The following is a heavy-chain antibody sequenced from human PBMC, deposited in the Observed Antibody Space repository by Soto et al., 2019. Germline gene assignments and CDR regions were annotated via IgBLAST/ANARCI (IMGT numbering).Heavy chain of an antibody. CDR1: GFTFSRFR. J-gene: IGHJ4*02. V-gene: IGHV3-23*01. Sequence: GGSLSLSCAASGFTFSRFRMSWVRQAPGKGLEWVSAISSSGGTTYFADFVKGRFTISRDNAKNTLYLQMSSLRAEDTALYYCSSSSPASDYWGQGTMVTVSS. CDR2: ISSSGGTT. CDR3: SSSSPASDY. D-gene: IGHD3-10*01.